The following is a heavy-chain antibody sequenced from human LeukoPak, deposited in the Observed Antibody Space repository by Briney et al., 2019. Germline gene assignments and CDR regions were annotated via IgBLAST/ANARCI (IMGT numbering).Heavy chain of an antibody. CDR3: ARHYYSTSWGNWFDP. CDR1: GYSSTSYW. J-gene: IGHJ5*02. V-gene: IGHV5-10-1*01. D-gene: IGHD6-13*01. CDR2: IDPSDSYT. Sequence: GESLKISCQGSGYSSTSYWISWVRQMPGKGLEWMGRIDPSDSYTNYSPSFQGHVTISADKSISTAYLQWSSLKASDTAMYYCARHYYSTSWGNWFDPWGQGTLVTVSS.